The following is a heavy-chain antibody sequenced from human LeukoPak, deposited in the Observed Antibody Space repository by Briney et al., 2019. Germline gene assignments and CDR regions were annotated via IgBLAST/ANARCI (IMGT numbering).Heavy chain of an antibody. D-gene: IGHD3-16*01. J-gene: IGHJ4*02. CDR1: GFTFSSYS. Sequence: GGSLRLSCAASGFTFSSYSMNWVRQAPGKGLEWVSSIVSSGSYIYYADSVKGRFTISRDNAKNSLYLQMNSLRAEDTAVYYCARSTGGTREYWGQETLVTVSS. CDR2: IVSSGSYI. CDR3: ARSTGGTREY. V-gene: IGHV3-21*01.